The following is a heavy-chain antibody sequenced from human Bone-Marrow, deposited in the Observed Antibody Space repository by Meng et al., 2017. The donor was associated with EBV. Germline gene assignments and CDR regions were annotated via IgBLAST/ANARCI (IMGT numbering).Heavy chain of an antibody. Sequence: QVQVVQSGPGVKKPGSSVKVSCKTSGGAFSRSAISWVRQAPGQGLEWMGGLLPILGAPNYAETFQDRVTITADESTSTAYMELSSLTSEDTAVYYCARESGRGYTPDYWGQGTLVTVSS. CDR1: GGAFSRSA. J-gene: IGHJ4*02. CDR3: ARESGRGYTPDY. V-gene: IGHV1-69*01. CDR2: LLPILGAP. D-gene: IGHD3-10*01.